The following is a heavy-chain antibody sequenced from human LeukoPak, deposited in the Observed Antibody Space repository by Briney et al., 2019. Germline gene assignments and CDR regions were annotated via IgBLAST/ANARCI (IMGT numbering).Heavy chain of an antibody. CDR3: ASSRGVLEYYFDY. V-gene: IGHV4-61*02. CDR2: IYTSGST. CDR1: GGSISSGSYY. J-gene: IGHJ4*02. D-gene: IGHD5-24*01. Sequence: SETLSLTCTVSGGSISSGSYYWSWIRQPAGKGLEWIGRIYTSGSTNYNPSLKSRVTISVDTSKNQFSLKLSSVTAADTAVYYCASSRGVLEYYFDYWGQGTLVTVSS.